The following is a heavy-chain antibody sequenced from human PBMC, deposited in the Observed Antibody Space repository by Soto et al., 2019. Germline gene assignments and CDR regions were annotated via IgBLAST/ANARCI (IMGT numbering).Heavy chain of an antibody. Sequence: QVQLVESGGGVVQPGRSLRLSCAASGFTFSPYGMHWVRQAPGKGLEWVAVTSYDGGNKFYADSVKGRFTISRDNSKNTLYLQVNSLKPEDTAVYYCARDWGSSGFYRGGDYWGQGTLVTVSS. CDR2: TSYDGGNK. J-gene: IGHJ4*02. V-gene: IGHV3-30-3*01. CDR3: ARDWGSSGFYRGGDY. CDR1: GFTFSPYG. D-gene: IGHD6-19*01.